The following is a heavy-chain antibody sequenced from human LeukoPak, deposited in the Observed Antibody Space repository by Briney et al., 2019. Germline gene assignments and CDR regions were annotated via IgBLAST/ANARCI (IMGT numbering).Heavy chain of an antibody. V-gene: IGHV1-69*04. D-gene: IGHD2-2*01. CDR2: IIPILGIA. CDR1: GGTFSSYA. J-gene: IGHJ4*02. CDR3: SRGGHCSSTSCSYSGFDY. Sequence: SVKVSCKASGGTFSSYAISWVRQAPGQGLEWMGRIIPILGIANYAQKFQGRVTITADKSTSTAYMELSSLRSEDTAVYYCSRGGHCSSTSCSYSGFDYWGQGTLVTVSS.